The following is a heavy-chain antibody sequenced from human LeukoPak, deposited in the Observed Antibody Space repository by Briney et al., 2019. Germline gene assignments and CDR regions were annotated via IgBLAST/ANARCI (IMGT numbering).Heavy chain of an antibody. CDR3: TTGAGYCSSTSCSDYYMDV. D-gene: IGHD2-2*01. Sequence: GGSLRLSCAASGFTFSNAWMSWVRQAPGKGPEWVGRIKSKTDGGTTDYAAPVKGRFTISRDDSKNTLYLQMNSLKTEDTAVYYCTTGAGYCSSTSCSDYYMDVWGKGTTVTVSS. V-gene: IGHV3-15*01. CDR2: IKSKTDGGTT. J-gene: IGHJ6*03. CDR1: GFTFSNAW.